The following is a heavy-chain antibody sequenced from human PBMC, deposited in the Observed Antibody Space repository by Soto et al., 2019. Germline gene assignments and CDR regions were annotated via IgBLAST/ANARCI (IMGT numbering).Heavy chain of an antibody. CDR1: DASVWSDSYF. Sequence: SETLSLPCTVSDASVWSDSYFWTWIRQPPGKGLEWIAYISHTGDTNYNPSLKSRVNISIDTYRNQFSLNVTSVTDADTAVYFCARIVVGVTVDLWGQGSLVTVSS. V-gene: IGHV4-61*01. CDR2: ISHTGDT. CDR3: ARIVVGVTVDL. J-gene: IGHJ4*02. D-gene: IGHD1-26*01.